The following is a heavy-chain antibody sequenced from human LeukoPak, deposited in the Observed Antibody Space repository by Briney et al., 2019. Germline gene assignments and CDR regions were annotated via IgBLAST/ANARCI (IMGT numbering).Heavy chain of an antibody. CDR2: INHRGST. D-gene: IGHD3-9*01. CDR3: ARWYYDILTGYQGAFDI. Sequence: PSETLSLTCAVYGGSFSGYYWSWIRQPPGKGLEWIGEINHRGSTNYNPSLKSRVTISVDTSKNQFSLKLSSVTAADTAVYYCARWYYDILTGYQGAFDIWGQGTMVTVSS. J-gene: IGHJ3*02. CDR1: GGSFSGYY. V-gene: IGHV4-34*01.